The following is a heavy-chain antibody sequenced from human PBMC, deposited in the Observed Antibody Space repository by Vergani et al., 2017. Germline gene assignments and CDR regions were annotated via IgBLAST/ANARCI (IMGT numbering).Heavy chain of an antibody. CDR3: AKVGRSEVAGTFGAFDI. CDR1: GFTFIMHA. D-gene: IGHD6-19*01. V-gene: IGHV3-23*01. J-gene: IGHJ3*02. CDR2: LSASDRRT. Sequence: EVQLLESGGDLVQPGGSLRLSCAASGFTFIMHAMSWVRQAPGKGLEWVSTLSASDRRTHYADSVKGRFTISRDNSKNTLFLHMNSLRPEGTAVYYCAKVGRSEVAGTFGAFDIWGEGTMASVSS.